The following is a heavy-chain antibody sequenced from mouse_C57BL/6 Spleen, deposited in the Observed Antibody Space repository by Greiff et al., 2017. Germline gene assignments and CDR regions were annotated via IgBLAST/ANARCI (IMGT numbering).Heavy chain of an antibody. Sequence: EVKLMESEGGLVQPGSSMKLSCTASGFTFSDYYMAWVRQVPEKGLEWVANINYDGSSTYYLDSLKSRFIISRDNAKNILYLQMSSLKSEDTATYYCARENYGSSYSFDYWGQGTTLTVSS. CDR3: ARENYGSSYSFDY. V-gene: IGHV5-16*01. D-gene: IGHD1-1*01. J-gene: IGHJ2*01. CDR2: INYDGSST. CDR1: GFTFSDYY.